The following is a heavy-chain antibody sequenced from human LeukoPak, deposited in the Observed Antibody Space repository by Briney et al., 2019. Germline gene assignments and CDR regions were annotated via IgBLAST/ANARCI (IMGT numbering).Heavy chain of an antibody. CDR3: AKGAGSGTVTCDY. CDR1: GFTFDDYA. CDR2: ISWNSGSI. V-gene: IGHV3-9*01. J-gene: IGHJ4*02. Sequence: GRSLRLSCAASGFTFDDYAMHWVRQAPGKGLGWVSGISWNSGSIGYADSVKGRFTISRDNAKNSLYLQMNSLRAEDTALYYCAKGAGSGTVTCDYWGQGTLVTVSS. D-gene: IGHD4-17*01.